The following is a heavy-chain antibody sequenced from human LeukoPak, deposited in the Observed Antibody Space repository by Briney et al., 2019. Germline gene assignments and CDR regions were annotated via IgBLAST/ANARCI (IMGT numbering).Heavy chain of an antibody. V-gene: IGHV4-39*01. CDR2: IYYSGST. CDR1: GGSLSSSSFY. Sequence: PSETQSLTCTVSGGSLSSSSFYWGWIRQPPGKGLEWIGSIYYSGSTYYNPSLKGRVTISVDTSKNQFSLKLSSVTAADTSVYYCVRQENDVLTGYYLNYWGQGTLVTVSS. D-gene: IGHD3-9*01. J-gene: IGHJ4*02. CDR3: VRQENDVLTGYYLNY.